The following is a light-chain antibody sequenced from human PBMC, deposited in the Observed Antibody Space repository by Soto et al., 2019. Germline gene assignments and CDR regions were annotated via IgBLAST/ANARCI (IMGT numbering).Light chain of an antibody. CDR1: QSLLHSDGYNY. J-gene: IGKJ2*01. Sequence: DLVMTQSPLSLPVTPGEPASISCRSSQSLLHSDGYNYLNWYLQKPGQSPQLLIYLGSNRASGVPDRFSGRGSGTAFTLKISRVEAEDVGVYYFLEALQTPHTFGRGTKLEIK. V-gene: IGKV2-28*01. CDR2: LGS. CDR3: LEALQTPHT.